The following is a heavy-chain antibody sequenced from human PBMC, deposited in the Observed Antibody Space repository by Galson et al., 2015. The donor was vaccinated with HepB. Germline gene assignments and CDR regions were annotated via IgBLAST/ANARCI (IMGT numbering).Heavy chain of an antibody. CDR1: GGTLSSYA. CDR2: IIPIFGTA. J-gene: IGHJ4*02. Sequence: SVKVSCKASGGTLSSYAISWVRQAPGQGLEWMGGIIPIFGTANYAQKFQGRVTITADESTSTAYMELSSLRSEDTAVYYCASKGDYYDSSGYYYVWGNFDYWGQGTLVTVSS. CDR3: ASKGDYYDSSGYYYVWGNFDY. D-gene: IGHD3-22*01. V-gene: IGHV1-69*13.